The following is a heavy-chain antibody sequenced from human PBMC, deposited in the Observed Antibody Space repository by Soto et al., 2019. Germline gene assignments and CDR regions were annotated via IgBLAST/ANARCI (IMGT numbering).Heavy chain of an antibody. Sequence: QVQLVQSGAEVKKPGASVKVSCKASGYTFSSHAMHWVRQAPGQRLEWMGWINAGNGNTKYSQKFQGRVTITRDTSASTANMELSSLRSEDTAVYYCARDRSASSAWYNYWGQGTLVTVSS. CDR1: GYTFSSHA. CDR3: ARDRSASSAWYNY. CDR2: INAGNGNT. V-gene: IGHV1-3*01. J-gene: IGHJ4*02. D-gene: IGHD6-13*01.